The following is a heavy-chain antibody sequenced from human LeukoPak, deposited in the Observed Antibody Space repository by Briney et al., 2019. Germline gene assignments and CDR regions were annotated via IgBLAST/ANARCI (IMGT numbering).Heavy chain of an antibody. V-gene: IGHV3-23*01. CDR2: IPATGYTT. D-gene: IGHD3-16*01. J-gene: IGHJ6*03. CDR1: GFTFSSYD. CDR3: ATRGNQALGHHYLDV. Sequence: PGGSLRLSCAASGFTFSSYDMSWVRQAPGEGLEWVSSIPATGYTTYYADSVMGRFTVSRDNSENTLYLQMNTLRAEDTAVYYCATRGNQALGHHYLDVWGKGTTVSVSS.